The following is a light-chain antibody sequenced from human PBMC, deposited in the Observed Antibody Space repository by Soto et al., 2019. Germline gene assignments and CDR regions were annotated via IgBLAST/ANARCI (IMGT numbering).Light chain of an antibody. J-gene: IGKJ1*01. V-gene: IGKV3-15*01. Sequence: EIVMTQSPATLSLSPGEGATLSCRANQTVRSNLAWYQQRPGQAPRLLIYKAFTRATGIPARFIGSGSGTEFTLTISSLQSEDFAVYYCQQYNNWPWTFGQGTKVDI. CDR2: KAF. CDR3: QQYNNWPWT. CDR1: QTVRSN.